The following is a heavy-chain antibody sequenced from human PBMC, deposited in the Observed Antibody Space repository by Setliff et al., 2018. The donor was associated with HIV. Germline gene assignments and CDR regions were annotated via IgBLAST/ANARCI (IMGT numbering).Heavy chain of an antibody. D-gene: IGHD6-6*01. CDR3: VKNIGGYSSSSVFDY. Sequence: GGSLRLSCAASGFTFDDYTMHWVRQAPGKGLEWVSIISWDGGNTYYADSVKGRFTISRDNSKNSLYLQMNSLRTEDTALYYCVKNIGGYSSSSVFDYWGQGTLITVSS. CDR1: GFTFDDYT. J-gene: IGHJ4*02. CDR2: ISWDGGNT. V-gene: IGHV3-43*01.